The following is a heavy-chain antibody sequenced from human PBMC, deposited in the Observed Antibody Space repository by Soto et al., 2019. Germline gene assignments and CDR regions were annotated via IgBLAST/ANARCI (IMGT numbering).Heavy chain of an antibody. Sequence: ASVKVSCKASGHTFSGYYGHWVRQAPGQGREWRGWINPKNDGTHYAQKFQGRFPMTRHTSLSAVYRNLRSQRRDDIAVYFCASDCVGDDWTGTTEECCRFWGQGTRVTVSS. D-gene: IGHD1-26*01. CDR2: INPKNDGT. J-gene: IGHJ6*01. CDR3: ASDCVGDDWTGTTEECCRF. CDR1: GHTFSGYY. V-gene: IGHV1-2*02.